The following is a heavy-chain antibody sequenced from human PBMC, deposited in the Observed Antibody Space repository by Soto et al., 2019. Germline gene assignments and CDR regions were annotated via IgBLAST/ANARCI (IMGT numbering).Heavy chain of an antibody. CDR1: GFTFSTYA. CDR3: AKGGYNYGFLFDC. J-gene: IGHJ4*02. CDR2: IDNSGGIT. D-gene: IGHD5-18*01. Sequence: EVQLLESGGGLVQPGGSLRISCAASGFTFSTYAMSWVRQAPGKGLEWVSTIDNSGGITYYADSVKGRFTISRDNSKNTLYLQMNSLRAEDTAVYYCAKGGYNYGFLFDCWGQGTLVTVSS. V-gene: IGHV3-23*05.